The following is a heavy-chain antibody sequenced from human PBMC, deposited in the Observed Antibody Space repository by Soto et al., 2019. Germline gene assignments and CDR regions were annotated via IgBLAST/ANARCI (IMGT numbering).Heavy chain of an antibody. Sequence: ASVKVSCKPSGYTFTDLYIHCVRQAPGQGLEWMGWVDPNSGGTKQTQKFQGRLTMTRDTSTGAVYMELYSLRSVDTSVYYCARENYGPLDYWGQGTLVTVSS. D-gene: IGHD3-10*01. CDR2: VDPNSGGT. V-gene: IGHV1-2*02. CDR1: GYTFTDLY. CDR3: ARENYGPLDY. J-gene: IGHJ4*02.